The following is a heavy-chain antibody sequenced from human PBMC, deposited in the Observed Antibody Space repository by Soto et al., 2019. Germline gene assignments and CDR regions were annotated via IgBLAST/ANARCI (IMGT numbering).Heavy chain of an antibody. CDR3: ARGRVAVAGWNWFDP. Sequence: SETMSLTCTVSGGSISSSSNHWGWIRQPPGKGLEWIGNIYYSENTYYNPSLKSRVTRDTSASTAYMELSSLRSEDTAVYYCARGRVAVAGWNWFDPWGQGTLVTVSS. V-gene: IGHV4-39*02. CDR2: IYYSENT. CDR1: GGSISSSSNH. J-gene: IGHJ5*02. D-gene: IGHD6-19*01.